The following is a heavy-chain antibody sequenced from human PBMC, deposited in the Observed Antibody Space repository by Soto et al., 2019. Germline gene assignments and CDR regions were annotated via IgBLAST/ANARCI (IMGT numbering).Heavy chain of an antibody. CDR3: ARGGISHWAYFYYMDV. CDR2: IYYSGST. Sequence: SETLSLTCTVSDGSISDYYWSWIRQPPGKGLEWMGYIYYSGSTKYNPSLKSRLSISVDTSKNQFSLTLTPVTAADTAAYYCARGGISHWAYFYYMDVWDRGTTVTVSS. CDR1: DGSISDYY. D-gene: IGHD2-21*01. V-gene: IGHV4-59*12. J-gene: IGHJ6*03.